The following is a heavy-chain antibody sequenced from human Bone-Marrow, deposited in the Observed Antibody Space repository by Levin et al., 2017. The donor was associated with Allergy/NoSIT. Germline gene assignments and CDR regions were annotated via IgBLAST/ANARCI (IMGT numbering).Heavy chain of an antibody. J-gene: IGHJ2*01. CDR2: IIPVLGTA. D-gene: IGHD2-2*01. CDR1: GGTLTNYA. V-gene: IGHV1-69*13. Sequence: VASVKVSCKASGGTLTNYAVGWVRQAPGQGLEWMGGIIPVLGTADYPQKFQGRVTITADESTTTAYMELSNLRSKDTAFYYCARGQLAGYCSSSGCPWYLDLWGRGTLVTVSS. CDR3: ARGQLAGYCSSSGCPWYLDL.